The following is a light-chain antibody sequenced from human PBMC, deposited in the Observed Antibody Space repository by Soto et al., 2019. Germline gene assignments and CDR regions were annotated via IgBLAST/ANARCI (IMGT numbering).Light chain of an antibody. CDR1: SSDVGGYNY. CDR3: TSYRSSNTYV. J-gene: IGLJ1*01. CDR2: DVS. V-gene: IGLV2-14*03. Sequence: QSVLTQPASVSGSPGQSITISCTGTSSDVGGYNYVSWYQHYPGKAPKLMIYDVSNRPSGVSNRFSGSKSGNTASLTIYGLQAEDEADYYCTSYRSSNTYVFGTGTKVTVL.